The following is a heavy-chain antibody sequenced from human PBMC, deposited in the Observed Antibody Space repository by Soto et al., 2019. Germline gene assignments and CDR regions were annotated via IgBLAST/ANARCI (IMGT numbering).Heavy chain of an antibody. CDR1: GFTLSAYW. J-gene: IGHJ3*02. D-gene: IGHD6-13*01. CDR3: ARDVSPGSSSLYLDAFDI. CDR2: INRDGSKK. V-gene: IGHV3-7*05. Sequence: EVQLEESGGDLVQPGGSLRLSCEASGFTLSAYWMTWVGQAPGKGLEWVANINRDGSKKSYLDSVRGRFTISRDNVGNSLYLQMDSLRADDTALYYCARDVSPGSSSLYLDAFDIWGQGTMVTVSS.